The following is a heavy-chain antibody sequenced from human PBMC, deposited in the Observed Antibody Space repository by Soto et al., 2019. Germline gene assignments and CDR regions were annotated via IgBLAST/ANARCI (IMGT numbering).Heavy chain of an antibody. CDR2: IYHSGST. CDR3: TRHHPHHYDSSGYFDY. D-gene: IGHD3-22*01. J-gene: IGHJ4*02. CDR1: GGSVSSNSYS. V-gene: IGHV4-39*01. Sequence: SETLSLTCTVSGGSVSSNSYSWGWIRQPPGKGLEWIGYIYHSGSTYYNPSLKSRVTLSVDTSKNQFSLHLTSVTAADTAVYYCTRHHPHHYDSSGYFDYWGQGTLVTVSS.